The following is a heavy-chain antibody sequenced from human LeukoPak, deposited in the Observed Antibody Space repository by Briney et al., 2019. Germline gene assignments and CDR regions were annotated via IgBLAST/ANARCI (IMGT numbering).Heavy chain of an antibody. CDR1: RFKFSTFA. V-gene: IGHV3-23*01. CDR3: ATHSSSSPFYYYYYMDV. CDR2: ISRNSDST. J-gene: IGHJ6*03. Sequence: GGSLRLSCAASRFKFSTFAMSWVRQAPGKGLEWVSTISRNSDSTFYANSVEGRFTISRDNSKNTLYLQMNSLRAEDTAVYYCATHSSSSPFYYYYYMDVWGKGTTVTVSS. D-gene: IGHD6-6*01.